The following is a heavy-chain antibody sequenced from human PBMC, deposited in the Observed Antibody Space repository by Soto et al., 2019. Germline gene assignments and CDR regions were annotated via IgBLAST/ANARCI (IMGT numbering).Heavy chain of an antibody. CDR2: MNPNSGNT. Sequence: GASVKVSCKASGYTFTSYDINWVRQATGQGLEWRGWMNPNSGNTGNAQKFQGRVTMTRNTSISTAYMELSSLRSEDTAVYYCARGLYCSGGSCYHNWFDPRGQGTLVTVSS. CDR3: ARGLYCSGGSCYHNWFDP. J-gene: IGHJ5*02. CDR1: GYTFTSYD. D-gene: IGHD2-15*01. V-gene: IGHV1-8*01.